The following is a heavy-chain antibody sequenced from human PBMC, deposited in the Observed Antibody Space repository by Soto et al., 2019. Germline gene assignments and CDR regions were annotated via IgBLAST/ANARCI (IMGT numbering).Heavy chain of an antibody. CDR2: INPSGDTT. V-gene: IGHV1-46*03. Sequence: QVQLVQSGAEVKKPGASVKVSCKASGFTFTSYYMHWVRQAPAQGLEWMGIINPSGDTTNYAQEFQGRVNMTRDTSTSTVYMELSSLRSEDTAVYYCTRGAYCGGDCYDYWGQGTLVTVSS. CDR3: TRGAYCGGDCYDY. CDR1: GFTFTSYY. J-gene: IGHJ4*02. D-gene: IGHD2-21*01.